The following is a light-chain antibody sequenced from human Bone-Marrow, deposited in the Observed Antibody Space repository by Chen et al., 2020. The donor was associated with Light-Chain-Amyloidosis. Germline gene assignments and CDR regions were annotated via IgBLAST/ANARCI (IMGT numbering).Light chain of an antibody. Sequence: QSALTQPASVSGSPGQSVTISCTGSNSDVGAPKYVSWYQQSPGKAPKLIIYYVSDRPSGLSYRFSGSKSGNTASLTIYGLQAEDEADDYCGSYTTTNTLVFGGGTKLTVL. CDR3: GSYTTTNTLV. CDR1: NSDVGAPKY. J-gene: IGLJ3*02. CDR2: YVS. V-gene: IGLV2-14*03.